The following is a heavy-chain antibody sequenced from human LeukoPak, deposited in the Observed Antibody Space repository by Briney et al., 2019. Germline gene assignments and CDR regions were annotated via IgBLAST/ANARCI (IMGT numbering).Heavy chain of an antibody. D-gene: IGHD6-19*01. CDR1: RCTFSSYA. CDR3: ANVATIAVAGYFDY. Sequence: GGSLRLSCAASRCTFSSYALSWVRQAPGKGLEWVSAISGSGGSTYYADSVKGRFTISRDNSKNTLYLQMNSLRAEDTAVYYCANVATIAVAGYFDYWGQGTLVTVSS. CDR2: ISGSGGST. V-gene: IGHV3-23*01. J-gene: IGHJ4*02.